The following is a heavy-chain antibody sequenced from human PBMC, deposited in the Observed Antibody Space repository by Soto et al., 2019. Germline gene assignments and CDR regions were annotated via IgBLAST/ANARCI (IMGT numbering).Heavy chain of an antibody. CDR3: AKDHVTYSSGPRRFQH. CDR1: GFTFSSYA. J-gene: IGHJ1*01. CDR2: ISGSGGST. D-gene: IGHD6-19*01. Sequence: EVQLLESGGGLVQPGGSLRLSCAASGFTFSSYAVSWVRQAPGKGLEWVSAISGSGGSTYYADSVKGRFTISRDNSKNTLYLQMNSLRAEDTAVYYCAKDHVTYSSGPRRFQHWGPGTLVTVSS. V-gene: IGHV3-23*01.